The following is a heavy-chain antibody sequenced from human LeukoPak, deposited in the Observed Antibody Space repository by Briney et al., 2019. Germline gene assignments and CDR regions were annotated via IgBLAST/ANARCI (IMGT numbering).Heavy chain of an antibody. D-gene: IGHD1-1*01. CDR1: GFSLSTSGMR. J-gene: IGHJ4*02. Sequence: SGPTLVNPTQTLTLTCTFSGFSLSTSGMRVSWIRQPLGKALEWLARIDWDDDKCYSTSLKTRRTLPKESPKNQVALKLPKMDPVDQARYYCARMTPTGDFDYWGQGTLVTVSS. CDR2: IDWDDDK. CDR3: ARMTPTGDFDY. V-gene: IGHV2-70*04.